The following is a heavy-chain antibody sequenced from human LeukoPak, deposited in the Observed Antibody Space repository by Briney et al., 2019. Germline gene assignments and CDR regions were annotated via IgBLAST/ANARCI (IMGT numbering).Heavy chain of an antibody. J-gene: IGHJ5*02. V-gene: IGHV4-59*01. CDR3: AREVVVVVAATAYNWFDP. CDR2: VCYSGST. CDR1: GGSISSYY. Sequence: PSETLSLTCTVSGGSISSYYWSWLRHPPRTGLGRNGYVCYSGSTNYNPSLKSRVTISVDPSKNQFSLKLSSVTAADTAVYYCAREVVVVVAATAYNWFDPWGQGTLVTVSS. D-gene: IGHD2-15*01.